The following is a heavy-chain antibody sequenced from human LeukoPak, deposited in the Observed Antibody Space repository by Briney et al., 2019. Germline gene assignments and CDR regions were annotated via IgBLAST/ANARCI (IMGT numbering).Heavy chain of an antibody. CDR2: IYYSGST. J-gene: IGHJ6*03. D-gene: IGHD2-2*01. CDR3: ARTTEGYCSSASCFGFSYSYYMDV. CDR1: GGSISSYY. Sequence: SETLSLTCTVSGGSISSYYWSWIRQPPGKGLEWIGYIYYSGSTNYNPSLKSRVTISVDTSKNQFSLKLTSVTAADTALYYCARTTEGYCSSASCFGFSYSYYMDVWGKGTTVTISS. V-gene: IGHV4-59*01.